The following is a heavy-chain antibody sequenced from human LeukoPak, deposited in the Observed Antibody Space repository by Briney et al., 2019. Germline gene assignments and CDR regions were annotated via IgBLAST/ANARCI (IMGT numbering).Heavy chain of an antibody. Sequence: GGSLRLSCAASGFTFSSYAMSWLRQAPGKGLEWVSAISGSGGSTYYADSVKGRFTISRDNSKNTLYLQMNSLRAEDTAVYYCAKDFFYGSGSYYIIGYFDYWGQGTLVTVSS. CDR1: GFTFSSYA. J-gene: IGHJ4*02. CDR3: AKDFFYGSGSYYIIGYFDY. D-gene: IGHD3-10*01. CDR2: ISGSGGST. V-gene: IGHV3-23*01.